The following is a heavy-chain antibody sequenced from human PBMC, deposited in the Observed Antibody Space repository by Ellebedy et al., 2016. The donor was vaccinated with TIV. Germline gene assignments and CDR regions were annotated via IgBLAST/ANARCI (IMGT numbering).Heavy chain of an antibody. V-gene: IGHV3-7*04. Sequence: PGGSLRLSCAASGFTFSTYWMSWVRQVPGKGLEWVANINQVGSEKYYVESVKGRFTISRDIVKNLLYLQMNSLRVEDTAVYYCARARIDYWGQGTLVSVSS. CDR3: ARARIDY. CDR1: GFTFSTYW. CDR2: INQVGSEK. J-gene: IGHJ4*02.